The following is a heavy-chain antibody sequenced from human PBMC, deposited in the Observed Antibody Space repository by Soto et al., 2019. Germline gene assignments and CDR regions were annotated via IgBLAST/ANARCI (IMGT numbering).Heavy chain of an antibody. J-gene: IGHJ6*02. D-gene: IGHD2-15*01. Sequence: GPEVKKPGTSVKVSCKASGFTFTSSAVQWVRQARGQRLEWIGWIVVGSGNTNYAQKFQERVTITRDMSTSTAYMELSSLRSEDTAVYYCAARGKGYCSGGSCYVYYGMDVWGQGTTVTVSS. CDR2: IVVGSGNT. CDR1: GFTFTSSA. V-gene: IGHV1-58*01. CDR3: AARGKGYCSGGSCYVYYGMDV.